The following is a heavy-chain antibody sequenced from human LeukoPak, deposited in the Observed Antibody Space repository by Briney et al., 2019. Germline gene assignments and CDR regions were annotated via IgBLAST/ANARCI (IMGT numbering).Heavy chain of an antibody. D-gene: IGHD3-22*01. CDR1: GFTFSSYA. V-gene: IGHV3-23*01. Sequence: GGSLRLSCAASGFTFSSYAMSWVRQAPGKGLEWVSAISGSGGSTYYADSVKGRFTISRDNSKNTLYLQMNSLRSEDTAVYYCATRGTYYYDSSGPLNWFDPWGQGTLVTVSS. CDR2: ISGSGGST. CDR3: ATRGTYYYDSSGPLNWFDP. J-gene: IGHJ5*02.